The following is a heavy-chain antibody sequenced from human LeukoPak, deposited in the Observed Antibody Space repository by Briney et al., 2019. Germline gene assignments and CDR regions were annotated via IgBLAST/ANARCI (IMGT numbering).Heavy chain of an antibody. Sequence: SETLSLTCTVSGGSISSYYWSWIRQPPGKGLEWIGYIYYSGSTNYNPSLKSRVTISVDTSKNQFSLKLSSVTAADTAVYYCARGGQQLVFDHWGQGTLVTVSS. CDR2: IYYSGST. CDR1: GGSISSYY. CDR3: ARGGQQLVFDH. D-gene: IGHD6-13*01. J-gene: IGHJ4*02. V-gene: IGHV4-59*01.